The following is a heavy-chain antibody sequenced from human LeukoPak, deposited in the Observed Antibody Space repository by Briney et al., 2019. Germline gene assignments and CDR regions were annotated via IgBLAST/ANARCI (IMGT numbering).Heavy chain of an antibody. Sequence: SQTLSLTCTVSGGSISSYYWSWIRQPPGKGLEWIGYIYYSGSTNYNPSLKSRVTISVDTSKNQFSLKLSSVTAADTAVYYCARVAEMATFDYWGQGTLVTVSS. CDR1: GGSISSYY. D-gene: IGHD5-24*01. V-gene: IGHV4-59*01. J-gene: IGHJ4*02. CDR3: ARVAEMATFDY. CDR2: IYYSGST.